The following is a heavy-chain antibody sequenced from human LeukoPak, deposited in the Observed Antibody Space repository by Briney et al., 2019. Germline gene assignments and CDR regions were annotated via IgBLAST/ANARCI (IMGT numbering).Heavy chain of an antibody. Sequence: GGSLRLSCAASGFTFSSYAVHWVRQAPGKGLEWVAVISYDGSNKYYADSVKGRFTISRDNSKNTLYLQMNSPRAEDTAVYYCARGAEQWLAFYYGMDVWGQGTTVTVSS. CDR2: ISYDGSNK. CDR3: ARGAEQWLAFYYGMDV. J-gene: IGHJ6*02. V-gene: IGHV3-30*04. CDR1: GFTFSSYA. D-gene: IGHD6-19*01.